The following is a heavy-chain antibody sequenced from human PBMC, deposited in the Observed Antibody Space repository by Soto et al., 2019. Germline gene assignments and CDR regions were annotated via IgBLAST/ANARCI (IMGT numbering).Heavy chain of an antibody. CDR2: ISAYNGNT. CDR3: AGVRLGDYGAQPYFDY. J-gene: IGHJ4*02. Sequence: ASVKVSCKASGYTFTSYGISWVRQAPGQGLEWMGWISAYNGNTNYAQKLQGRVTMTTDTSTSTAYMELRSLRSDDTAVYYCAGVRLGDYGAQPYFDYWGQGTLVTVSS. D-gene: IGHD4-17*01. V-gene: IGHV1-18*01. CDR1: GYTFTSYG.